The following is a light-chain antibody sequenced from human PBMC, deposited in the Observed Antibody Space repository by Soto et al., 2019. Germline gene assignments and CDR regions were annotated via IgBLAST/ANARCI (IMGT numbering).Light chain of an antibody. CDR2: DVS. CDR1: QSVSGK. V-gene: IGKV3-15*01. CDR3: QQYNNWFSIT. Sequence: IVMTQSPATLSVSPGERATLSCRASQSVSGKLAWYQQKPGQAPRLVIYDVSTRATGIPARFSGSGSGTEFTLTISSLQSEDFAVYYCQQYNNWFSITFGQGTRLEI. J-gene: IGKJ5*01.